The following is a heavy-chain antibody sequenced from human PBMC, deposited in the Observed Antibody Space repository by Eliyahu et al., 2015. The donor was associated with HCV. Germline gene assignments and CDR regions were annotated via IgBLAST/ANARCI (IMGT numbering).Heavy chain of an antibody. CDR3: ARVGLGYCSGGSCYSGGYLDY. J-gene: IGHJ4*02. CDR2: TRNKANSYAT. Sequence: EVQLVESGGGLVQPGGSLRLSCAASGFSFSDYYMDWVRQAPGKGLEWVGRTRNKANSYATEYAASVKGRFTVSRDDSKNSLYLQMNSLKTEDTAVYFCARVGLGYCSGGSCYSGGYLDYWGQGTLVTVSS. CDR1: GFSFSDYY. D-gene: IGHD2-15*01. V-gene: IGHV3-72*01.